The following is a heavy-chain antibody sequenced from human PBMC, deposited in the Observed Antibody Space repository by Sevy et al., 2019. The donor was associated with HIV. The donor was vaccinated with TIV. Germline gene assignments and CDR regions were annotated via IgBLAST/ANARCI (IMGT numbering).Heavy chain of an antibody. J-gene: IGHJ4*02. V-gene: IGHV3-23*01. D-gene: IGHD2-21*01. CDR2: ISGSGGST. Sequence: QLGGSLRLSCAASGFTFSSYAMSWVRQAPGKGLEWVSAISGSGGSTYYADSVKGRFTISRDNSKNTLYLQMNSLRAEDTAVYYCAKVNGIPPEGPDYWGQGTLVTVSS. CDR1: GFTFSSYA. CDR3: AKVNGIPPEGPDY.